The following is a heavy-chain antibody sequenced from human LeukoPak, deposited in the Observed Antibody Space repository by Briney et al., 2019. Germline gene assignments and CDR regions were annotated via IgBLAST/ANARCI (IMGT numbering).Heavy chain of an antibody. CDR1: GFTFSDYW. Sequence: QPGGSLRLSCAASGFTFSDYWMSWVRQAPGKGLEWVANIKQDGSAKYYVDSVKGRFTISRDNAKNSLHLQMNTLRAEDTAVYYCAKAGYGSGSSSFDQWGQGTLVTVSS. J-gene: IGHJ4*02. V-gene: IGHV3-7*01. D-gene: IGHD3-10*01. CDR3: AKAGYGSGSSSFDQ. CDR2: IKQDGSAK.